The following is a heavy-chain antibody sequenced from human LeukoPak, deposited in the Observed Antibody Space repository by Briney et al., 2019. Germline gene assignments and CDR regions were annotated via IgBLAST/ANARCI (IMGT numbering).Heavy chain of an antibody. CDR2: IYYSGST. J-gene: IGHJ4*02. V-gene: IGHV4-59*08. Sequence: PSETLSLTCTVSGGSISGYYWSWIRQPPGKGLEWIGYIYYSGSTNYNPSLKSRVTISVDTSKNQFSLKLSSVTAADTAVYYCARWTAGYCSSTSCYAGEIFDYWGQGTLVTVSS. D-gene: IGHD2-2*01. CDR3: ARWTAGYCSSTSCYAGEIFDY. CDR1: GGSISGYY.